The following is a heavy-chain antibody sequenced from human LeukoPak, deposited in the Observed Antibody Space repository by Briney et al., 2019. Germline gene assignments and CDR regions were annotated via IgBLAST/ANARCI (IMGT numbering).Heavy chain of an antibody. CDR3: ARDPSGGYSPFDY. D-gene: IGHD6-13*01. J-gene: IGHJ4*02. V-gene: IGHV4-31*03. Sequence: PSETLSLTCTVSGGSISSGGYYWCWIRQHPGKGLEWIGYIYYSGSTYYNPSLKSRVTISVDTSKNQFSLKLSSVTAADTAVYYCARDPSGGYSPFDYWGQGTLVTVSS. CDR1: GGSISSGGYY. CDR2: IYYSGST.